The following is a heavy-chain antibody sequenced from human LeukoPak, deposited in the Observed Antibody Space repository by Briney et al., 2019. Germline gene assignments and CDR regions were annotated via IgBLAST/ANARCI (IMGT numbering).Heavy chain of an antibody. CDR2: ISAYNGNT. Sequence: ASVKVSCKASGYTFTSYGISWVRQAPGQGREWMGWISAYNGNTNYAQKFQGRVTMTTDTSTSTAYMELRSLRSDDTAVYYCARSYSLGNFDYWGQGTLVTVSS. V-gene: IGHV1-18*01. CDR3: ARSYSLGNFDY. J-gene: IGHJ4*02. D-gene: IGHD2-15*01. CDR1: GYTFTSYG.